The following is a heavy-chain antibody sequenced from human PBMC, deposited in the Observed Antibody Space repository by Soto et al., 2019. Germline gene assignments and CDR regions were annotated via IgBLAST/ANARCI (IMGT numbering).Heavy chain of an antibody. Sequence: SETLSLTCSVSGDSICNRRFYWAWIRQPPGEGLEWIGSIYHTGNAYYNPSLKSRVTIFVDTSKNQFSLKLTSVTAADTALYYCARDYFDSSDYTTNWFDPWGQGTLVTVS. V-gene: IGHV4-39*01. CDR2: IYHTGNA. D-gene: IGHD3-22*01. CDR3: ARDYFDSSDYTTNWFDP. CDR1: GDSICNRRFY. J-gene: IGHJ5*02.